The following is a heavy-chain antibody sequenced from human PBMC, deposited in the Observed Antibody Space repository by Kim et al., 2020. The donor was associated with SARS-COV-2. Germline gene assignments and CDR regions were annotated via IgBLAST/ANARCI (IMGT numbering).Heavy chain of an antibody. V-gene: IGHV3-23*01. CDR3: AKDRPAPYSSCWYAGVVDY. CDR1: GFTFSSYA. D-gene: IGHD6-13*01. CDR2: ISGSGGST. J-gene: IGHJ4*02. Sequence: GGSLRLSCAASGFTFSSYAMSWVRQAPGKGLEWVSAISGSGGSTYYADSVKGRFTISRDNSKNTLYLQMNRLRAEDTAVYYCAKDRPAPYSSCWYAGVVDYCGQGTLVTVSS.